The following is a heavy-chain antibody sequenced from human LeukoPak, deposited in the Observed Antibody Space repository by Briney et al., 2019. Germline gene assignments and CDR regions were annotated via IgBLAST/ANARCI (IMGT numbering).Heavy chain of an antibody. CDR2: ISYDGSNK. D-gene: IGHD6-13*01. CDR3: AKVDPLYSSSWYGKLDY. CDR1: GFTFSSYG. V-gene: IGHV3-30*18. Sequence: GRSLRLSCAASGFTFSSYGMHWVRQAPGKGLEWVAVISYDGSNKYYADSVKGRLTISRDNSKNTLYLQMNSLRAEDTAVYYCAKVDPLYSSSWYGKLDYWGQGTLVTVSS. J-gene: IGHJ4*02.